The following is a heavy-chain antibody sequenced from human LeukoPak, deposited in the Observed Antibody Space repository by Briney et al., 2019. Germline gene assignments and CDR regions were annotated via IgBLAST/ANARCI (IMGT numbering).Heavy chain of an antibody. D-gene: IGHD5-24*01. J-gene: IGHJ6*03. V-gene: IGHV4-39*01. CDR3: ARLVDGYNSYYYYYMDV. CDR2: IYYSGST. CDR1: GRSISSSSYY. Sequence: SETLSLTCTVSGRSISSSSYYWGWIRQPPGKGLEWIGSIYYSGSTYYNPSLKSRVTISVDTSKNQFSLKLSSVTAADTAVYYCARLVDGYNSYYYYYMDVWGKGTTVTVSS.